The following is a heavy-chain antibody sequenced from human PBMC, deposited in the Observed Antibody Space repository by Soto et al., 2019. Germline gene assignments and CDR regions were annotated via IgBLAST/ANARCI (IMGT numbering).Heavy chain of an antibody. CDR2: FYYTGGT. CDR3: SSPRQGNYDFFCGYYALDY. V-gene: IGHV4-39*01. Sequence: LSLTCTVSGASISSSRSYWGWVRQPPGKGLEWIVSFYYTGGTYSTYYNPSLKSRVTISVETSKSQFSLNLRSATAADTAVYYCSSPRQGNYDFFCGYYALDYWGQGTLVTVSS. CDR1: GASISSSRSY. J-gene: IGHJ4*02. D-gene: IGHD3-3*01.